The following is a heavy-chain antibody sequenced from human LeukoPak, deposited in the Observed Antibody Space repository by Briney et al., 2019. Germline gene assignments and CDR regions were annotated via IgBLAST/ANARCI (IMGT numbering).Heavy chain of an antibody. Sequence: GGSLRLSCAASGFSFRNYWMGCVRQAPGKGLEWVANINQDASEKNYVDSVKGRFIISRDNAKNSLYLQMNSLRAEDTAVYYCARGHHGMDVWGQGTTVTVSS. J-gene: IGHJ6*02. D-gene: IGHD5-12*01. V-gene: IGHV3-7*05. CDR3: ARGHHGMDV. CDR2: INQDASEK. CDR1: GFSFRNYW.